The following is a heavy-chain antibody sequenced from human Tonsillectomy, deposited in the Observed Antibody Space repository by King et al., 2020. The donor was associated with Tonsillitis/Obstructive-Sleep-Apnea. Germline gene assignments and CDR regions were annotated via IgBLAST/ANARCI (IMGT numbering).Heavy chain of an antibody. D-gene: IGHD1-26*01. CDR3: ARDWGAAVKQFDP. J-gene: IGHJ5*02. CDR2: ISGFNGNT. Sequence: QLMQSGAEVKTPGASVKVSCKASGYTFTSYGISWVRQAPGQGLEWMGWISGFNGNTNYAQKLQGRVTMTTDKSTSTAYMELRSLRSDDTAVYYCARDWGAAVKQFDPWGQGTLVTVSS. V-gene: IGHV1-18*01. CDR1: GYTFTSYG.